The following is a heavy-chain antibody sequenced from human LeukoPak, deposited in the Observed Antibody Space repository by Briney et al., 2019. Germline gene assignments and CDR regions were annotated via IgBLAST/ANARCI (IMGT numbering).Heavy chain of an antibody. J-gene: IGHJ4*02. CDR3: ARTEYYYDSSGYYLLDY. CDR1: GYTFTSYG. Sequence: GASVEVSCKASGYTFTSYGISWVRQAPGQGLEWMGWISAYNGNTNYAQKLQGKVTMTTDTSTSTAYMELRSLRSDDTAVYYCARTEYYYDSSGYYLLDYWGQGTLVTVSS. CDR2: ISAYNGNT. V-gene: IGHV1-18*01. D-gene: IGHD3-22*01.